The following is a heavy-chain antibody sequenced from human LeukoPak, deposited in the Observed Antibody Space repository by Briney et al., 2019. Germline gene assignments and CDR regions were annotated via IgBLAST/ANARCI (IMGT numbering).Heavy chain of an antibody. D-gene: IGHD3-3*01. CDR1: GYTFTGYG. J-gene: IGHJ3*02. Sequence: ASVKVSCKASGYTFTGYGNSWVRQPTGQGLEWVGWMNPNSGNTGYAQKFQGRVTMNRHTSRSTAYMELNSLRSKHTAVYYCARDEFGGGPFYDLWSGYYKRDAFDIWGQGTMVTVSS. V-gene: IGHV1-8*02. CDR2: MNPNSGNT. CDR3: ARDEFGGGPFYDLWSGYYKRDAFDI.